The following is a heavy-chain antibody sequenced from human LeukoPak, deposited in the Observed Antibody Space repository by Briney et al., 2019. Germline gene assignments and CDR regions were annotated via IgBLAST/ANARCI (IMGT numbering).Heavy chain of an antibody. Sequence: GRSLRLSCAASGFTFSSYGMHWVRQAPVKALEWVAVISYDGSNKYYADSVKGRFTISRDNSKNTLYLQMNSLRAEDTAVYYCANAAPFTVIDYYYGMDVWGQGTTVTVSS. J-gene: IGHJ6*02. D-gene: IGHD4-17*01. V-gene: IGHV3-30*18. CDR1: GFTFSSYG. CDR3: ANAAPFTVIDYYYGMDV. CDR2: ISYDGSNK.